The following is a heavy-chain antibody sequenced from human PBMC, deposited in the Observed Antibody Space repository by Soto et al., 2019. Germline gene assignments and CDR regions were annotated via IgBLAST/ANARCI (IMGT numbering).Heavy chain of an antibody. D-gene: IGHD5-12*01. CDR3: VKGGSGYDGAFDI. Sequence: EVQLLESGGGLVQPGGSLRLSCAASGFTFSSYAMSWVRQAPGKGLEWVSAISGSGGSTYYADSVKGRFTISRDNSKNTLYLQMNSLRAEDTAVYYCVKGGSGYDGAFDIWGQGTMVTVSS. V-gene: IGHV3-23*01. J-gene: IGHJ3*02. CDR2: ISGSGGST. CDR1: GFTFSSYA.